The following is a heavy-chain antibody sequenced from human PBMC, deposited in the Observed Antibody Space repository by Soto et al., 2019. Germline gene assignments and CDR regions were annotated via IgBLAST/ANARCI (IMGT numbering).Heavy chain of an antibody. CDR1: GFTFTSSA. D-gene: IGHD3-22*01. Sequence: RASVKVSCKASGFTFTSSAVQWVRQARGQRLEWIGWIVVGSGNTNYAQKFQERVTITRDMSTSTAYMELSSLRSEDTAVYYCAACMNYYDSSGYYYYYYGMDVWGQGTTVTVS. CDR3: AACMNYYDSSGYYYYYYGMDV. V-gene: IGHV1-58*01. J-gene: IGHJ6*02. CDR2: IVVGSGNT.